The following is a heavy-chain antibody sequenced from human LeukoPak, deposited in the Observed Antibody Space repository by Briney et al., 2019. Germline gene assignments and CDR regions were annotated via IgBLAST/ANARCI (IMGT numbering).Heavy chain of an antibody. D-gene: IGHD2-15*01. J-gene: IGHJ4*02. CDR2: ISSTGGTT. CDR1: GFIFTNYE. V-gene: IGHV3-48*03. CDR3: AREITYSGSLIFDY. Sequence: PGGSLRLSCAASGFIFTNYEMNWVRQAPGKGLEWVAYISSTGGTTFYADSVRGRFTISRDNAKNSLYLQMHSLRDEDTAVYYCAREITYSGSLIFDYWGQGTLVTVSP.